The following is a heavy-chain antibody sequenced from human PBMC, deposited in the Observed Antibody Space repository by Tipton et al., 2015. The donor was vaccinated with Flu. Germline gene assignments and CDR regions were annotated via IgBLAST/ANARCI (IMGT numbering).Heavy chain of an antibody. D-gene: IGHD3-3*01. Sequence: LRLSCTVSGGSISSYTYYWGWFRQSPGTGLEWIGSIYYSGTTYYNPSLKSRVTMSIDTSKNQFSLKVTSVTAADTAVYYCARAPLSGDMDVWGQGTTVTVSS. CDR1: GGSISSYTYY. CDR3: ARAPLSGDMDV. V-gene: IGHV4-39*07. CDR2: IYYSGTT. J-gene: IGHJ6*02.